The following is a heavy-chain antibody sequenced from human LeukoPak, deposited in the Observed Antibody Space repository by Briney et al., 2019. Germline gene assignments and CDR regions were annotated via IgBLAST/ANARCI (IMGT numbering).Heavy chain of an antibody. CDR2: IDSSGTT. CDR3: ARQVGIAAAGYLRY. CDR1: GGSFTTYY. J-gene: IGHJ4*02. Sequence: SETLSLTCTVSGGSFTTYYWSWIRQPAGRGLEWIGHIDSSGTTNYNPSLKSRVTMSTDPSKNQFSLKLSSVTAADTAVYYCARQVGIAAAGYLRYWGQGTLVTVSS. V-gene: IGHV4-4*07. D-gene: IGHD6-13*01.